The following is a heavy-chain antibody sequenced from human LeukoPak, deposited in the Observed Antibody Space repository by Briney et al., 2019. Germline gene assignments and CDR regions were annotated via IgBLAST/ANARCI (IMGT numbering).Heavy chain of an antibody. CDR2: INPNSGGT. D-gene: IGHD3-22*01. Sequence: ASVKVSCKASGYTFTGYYMHWVRQAPGQGLEWMGRINPNSGGTNYAQKFQGRVTMTRDTSISTACMELSRLRSDDTAVYYCAKDDDSSGYYGGYYYYGMDVWGQGTTVTVSS. J-gene: IGHJ6*02. V-gene: IGHV1-2*06. CDR1: GYTFTGYY. CDR3: AKDDDSSGYYGGYYYYGMDV.